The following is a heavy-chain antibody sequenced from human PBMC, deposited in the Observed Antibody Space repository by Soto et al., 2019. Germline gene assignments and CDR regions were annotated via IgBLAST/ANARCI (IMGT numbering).Heavy chain of an antibody. J-gene: IGHJ4*02. Sequence: QVQLVESGGGVVQPGRSLRLSCAASGFTFSSYGMHWVRQAPGKGLEWLAVISYDGSNKYYADSVKGRFTISRDNSKNTLYLQMNSLRAEDTAVYYCAKAYSYGVDYWGQGTLVTVSS. CDR1: GFTFSSYG. V-gene: IGHV3-30*18. CDR2: ISYDGSNK. CDR3: AKAYSYGVDY. D-gene: IGHD5-18*01.